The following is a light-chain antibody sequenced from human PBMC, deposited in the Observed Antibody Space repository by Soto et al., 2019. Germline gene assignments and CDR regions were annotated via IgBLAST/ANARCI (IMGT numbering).Light chain of an antibody. CDR1: QSIRYR. CDR3: QQYTSYPWT. Sequence: DIQMTQSPSTLSASVGDRATITCRASQSIRYRLAWCQQKAGKAPKLLIYEASRFESGVASGISGGGSGTEFTVTIRSLRPDDFATYYCQQYTSYPWTFGQGTKVEIK. J-gene: IGKJ1*01. V-gene: IGKV1-5*03. CDR2: EAS.